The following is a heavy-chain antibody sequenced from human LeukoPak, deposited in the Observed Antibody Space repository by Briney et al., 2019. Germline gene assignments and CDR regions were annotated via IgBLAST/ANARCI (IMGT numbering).Heavy chain of an antibody. V-gene: IGHV3-21*01. Sequence: PGGSLRLSCAASGFTFTSYCLNWVRQAPGKGLEWVLSISSSSDYIYYADSLKGRFTISRDNAKNSLYLQMDSLRVEDTAVYYCTRGDFYYYDTDYWGQGTLVTVSS. J-gene: IGHJ4*02. CDR1: GFTFTSYC. CDR2: ISSSSDYI. D-gene: IGHD3-22*01. CDR3: TRGDFYYYDTDY.